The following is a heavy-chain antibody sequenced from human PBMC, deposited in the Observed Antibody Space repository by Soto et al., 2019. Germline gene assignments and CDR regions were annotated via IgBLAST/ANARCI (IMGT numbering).Heavy chain of an antibody. CDR2: ISYDGSNK. D-gene: IGHD6-6*01. V-gene: IGHV3-30-3*01. Sequence: QVQLVESGGGVVQPGRSLRLSCAASGFTFSSYAMHWVRQAPGKGLEWVAVISYDGSNKYYADSVKGRFTISRDNSKNTLDLQMNSLRAEDTAVYYCARDDSSSPDYWGQGTLVTVSS. CDR1: GFTFSSYA. CDR3: ARDDSSSPDY. J-gene: IGHJ4*02.